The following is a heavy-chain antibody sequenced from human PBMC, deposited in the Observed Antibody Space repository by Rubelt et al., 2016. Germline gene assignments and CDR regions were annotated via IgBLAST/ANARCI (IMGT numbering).Heavy chain of an antibody. V-gene: IGHV4-34*01. CDR1: GGSFSGYY. D-gene: IGHD6-25*01. CDR2: INHSGST. Sequence: QVQLQQWGAGLLKPSETLSLTCAVYGGSFSGYYWSWIRQPPGKGLEWIGEINHSGSTNYNPSLKCRVTISVDTSKTQFSRKLSSVTAAGTAVYYCARLGRMAAPTPLDSWGQGTLVTVSS. CDR3: ARLGRMAAPTPLDS. J-gene: IGHJ4*02.